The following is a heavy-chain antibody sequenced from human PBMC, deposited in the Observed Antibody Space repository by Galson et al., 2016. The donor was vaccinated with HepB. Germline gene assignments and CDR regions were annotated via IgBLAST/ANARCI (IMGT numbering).Heavy chain of an antibody. D-gene: IGHD2/OR15-2a*01. CDR2: FDPEDGDR. CDR3: ATRKNPSSSRAFWYFEL. V-gene: IGHV1-24*01. Sequence: SVKVSCKVSGHTLNDLDIHWVRQAPGRGLEWMGGFDPEDGDRVYAQIFQGRVTMTDETSTDTAYMELGSLRSDDTAVYFCATRKNPSSSRAFWYFELWGRGTLVTVSS. CDR1: GHTLNDLD. J-gene: IGHJ2*01.